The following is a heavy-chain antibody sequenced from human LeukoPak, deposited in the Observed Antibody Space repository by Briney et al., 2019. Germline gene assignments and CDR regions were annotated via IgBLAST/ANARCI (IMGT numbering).Heavy chain of an antibody. D-gene: IGHD5-18*01. Sequence: PSETLSLTCAVYGGSFSGYYWSWIRRPPGKGLEWIGEINHSGSTNYNPSLKSRVTISVDTSKNQFSLKLSSVTAADTAVYYCASRGYSLTYYYYNMDVWGKGTTVTVSS. CDR1: GGSFSGYY. CDR2: INHSGST. CDR3: ASRGYSLTYYYYNMDV. J-gene: IGHJ6*03. V-gene: IGHV4-34*01.